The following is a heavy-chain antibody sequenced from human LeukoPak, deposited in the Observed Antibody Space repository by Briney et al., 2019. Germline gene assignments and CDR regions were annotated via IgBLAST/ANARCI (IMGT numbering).Heavy chain of an antibody. J-gene: IGHJ4*02. CDR2: IYYSGST. D-gene: IGHD3-10*01. Sequence: SETLSLTCTVSGGSISSYYWSWLRQPPGKGLEWIGYIYYSGSTNYNPSLKSRVSISVDTSKNQFSLKLSSVTAADTAMYYCARAYGSGNYIDYWSQGTLVTVSS. CDR1: GGSISSYY. CDR3: ARAYGSGNYIDY. V-gene: IGHV4-59*01.